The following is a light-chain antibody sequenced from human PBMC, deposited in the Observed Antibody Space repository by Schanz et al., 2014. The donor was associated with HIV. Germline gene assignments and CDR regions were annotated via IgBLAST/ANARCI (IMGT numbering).Light chain of an antibody. CDR1: QSIDRW. CDR2: KAS. Sequence: IQLTQSPTSLSASVGDRVTITCRASQSIDRWLAWYQQKPGKAPKLLIYKASSLESGVPSRFSGSGSGTDFTLTINSLQPEDFATYYCQQSYTRPYTFGQGTKLEIK. V-gene: IGKV1-5*03. CDR3: QQSYTRPYT. J-gene: IGKJ2*01.